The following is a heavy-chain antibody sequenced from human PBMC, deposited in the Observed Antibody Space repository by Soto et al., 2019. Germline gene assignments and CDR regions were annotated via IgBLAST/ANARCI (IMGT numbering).Heavy chain of an antibody. V-gene: IGHV1-18*01. CDR3: ARASGDYGSGRSVYGMDV. D-gene: IGHD3-10*01. CDR1: GYSFNSYG. CDR2: ISANNGKT. J-gene: IGHJ6*02. Sequence: GASVKVSCKSSGYSFNSYGITCVRQAPGQGLEWMGWISANNGKTNYAQKFQGRLTVTIDTSTSTSDMELQSLRPNDTAVYYCARASGDYGSGRSVYGMDVWGQGTTVTVSS.